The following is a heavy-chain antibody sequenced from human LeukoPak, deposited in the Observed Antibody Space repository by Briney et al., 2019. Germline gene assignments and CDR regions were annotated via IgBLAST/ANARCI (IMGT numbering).Heavy chain of an antibody. J-gene: IGHJ6*03. CDR2: IYHSGST. Sequence: SSETLSLTCTVSGYSISSGYYWVWIRQPPGKGLEWIGSIYHSGSTYYNPSLKSRVTISVDTSKNQFSLKLSSVTAADTAVYYCARHYYGDWNMDVWGKGTTVTISS. CDR3: ARHYYGDWNMDV. D-gene: IGHD4-17*01. V-gene: IGHV4-38-2*02. CDR1: GYSISSGYY.